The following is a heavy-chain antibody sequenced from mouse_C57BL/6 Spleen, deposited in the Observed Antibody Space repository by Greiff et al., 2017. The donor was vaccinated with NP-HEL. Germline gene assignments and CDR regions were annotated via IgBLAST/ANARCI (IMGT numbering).Heavy chain of an antibody. D-gene: IGHD2-4*01. Sequence: QVQLQQSGAELVKPGASVKISCKASGYAFSSYWMNWVKQRPGKGLEWIGQIYPGDGDTNYNGKFKGKATLTADKSSSTAYMQLSSLTSEDSAVYFCARGYDYDPPWFAYWGQGTLVTVSA. V-gene: IGHV1-80*01. CDR1: GYAFSSYW. CDR3: ARGYDYDPPWFAY. CDR2: IYPGDGDT. J-gene: IGHJ3*01.